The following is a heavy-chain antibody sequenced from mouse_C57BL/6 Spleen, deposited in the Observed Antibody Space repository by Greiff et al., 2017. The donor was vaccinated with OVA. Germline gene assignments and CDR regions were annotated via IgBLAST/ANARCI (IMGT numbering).Heavy chain of an antibody. CDR2: IRSKSNNYAT. V-gene: IGHV10-1*01. CDR3: VRQELRRGYYFDY. D-gene: IGHD2-12*01. CDR1: GFSFNTYA. Sequence: EVKLVESGGGLVQPKGSLKLSCAASGFSFNTYAMNWVRQAPGKGLEWVARIRSKSNNYATYYADSVKDRFTITRDDSESMLYLQMNNLKTEDTAMYYCVRQELRRGYYFDYWGQGTTLTVSS. J-gene: IGHJ2*01.